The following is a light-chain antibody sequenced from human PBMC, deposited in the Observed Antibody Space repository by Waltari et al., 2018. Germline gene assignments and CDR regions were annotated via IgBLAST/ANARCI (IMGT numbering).Light chain of an antibody. CDR1: QSITKY. J-gene: IGKJ2*01. Sequence: DIQMTQSPSSLSASVGDRVTITCRASQSITKYLNWYQQKPGKAPKLLIYTTSTLQSDIPSRFSGSGSGTDFTLTISSLQPEDFATYYCQQSFNTPRTFGQGTKLEIK. CDR3: QQSFNTPRT. V-gene: IGKV1-39*01. CDR2: TTS.